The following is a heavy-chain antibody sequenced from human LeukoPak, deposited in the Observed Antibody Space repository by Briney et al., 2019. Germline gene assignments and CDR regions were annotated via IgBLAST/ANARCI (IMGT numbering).Heavy chain of an antibody. CDR1: GCIFTYSW. Sequence: GGSLRLSCAASGCIFTYSWMSWVRQAPGKGLEWVANIRHDGSQTYYLDSVKGRFTISRDNAKNEVYLEMNNLRGADTAVYYCATGADLFQFWGQGTLVTVSS. CDR3: ATGADLFQF. CDR2: IRHDGSQT. D-gene: IGHD1-14*01. J-gene: IGHJ4*02. V-gene: IGHV3-7*01.